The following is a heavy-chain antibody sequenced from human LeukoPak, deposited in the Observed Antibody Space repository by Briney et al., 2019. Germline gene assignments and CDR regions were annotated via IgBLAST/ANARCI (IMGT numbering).Heavy chain of an antibody. CDR2: IYYSGST. Sequence: SETLSLTCTVSGGSVSSGSYYWSCIRQPPGKGLEWIGYIYYSGSTNYNPSLKSRVTISVDTSKNQFSLKLSSVTAADTAVYYCARDWGGYYYFDYWGQGTLVTVSS. V-gene: IGHV4-61*01. D-gene: IGHD3-16*01. CDR3: ARDWGGYYYFDY. CDR1: GGSVSSGSYY. J-gene: IGHJ4*02.